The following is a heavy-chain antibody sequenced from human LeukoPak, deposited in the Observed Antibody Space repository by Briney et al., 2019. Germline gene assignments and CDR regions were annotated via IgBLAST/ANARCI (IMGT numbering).Heavy chain of an antibody. CDR1: GGSISSSGYY. CDR2: IYHSGST. CDR3: ARLTRGVAVAGTGNWFDP. D-gene: IGHD6-19*01. V-gene: IGHV4-39*07. J-gene: IGHJ5*02. Sequence: SETLSLTCTVSGGSISSSGYYWGWIRQPPGKGLEWIGSIYHSGSTYYNPSLKSRVTISVDTSKNQFSLKLSSVTAADTAVYYCARLTRGVAVAGTGNWFDPWGQGTLVTVSS.